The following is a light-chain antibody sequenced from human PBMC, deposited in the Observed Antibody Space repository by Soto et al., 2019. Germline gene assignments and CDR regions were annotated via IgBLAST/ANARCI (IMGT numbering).Light chain of an antibody. CDR2: DVS. CDR1: HSVSSNY. J-gene: IGKJ1*01. CDR3: QQYGISPT. V-gene: IGKV3-20*01. Sequence: EIVLTQSPGPLSLSPGERATLSCRSSHSVSSNYLAWYQQKPGQAPRLLIYDVSSRATGIPDRFSGSGSGTDFTLTISRLEPVYFAVYYCQQYGISPTFGQGTKVEIK.